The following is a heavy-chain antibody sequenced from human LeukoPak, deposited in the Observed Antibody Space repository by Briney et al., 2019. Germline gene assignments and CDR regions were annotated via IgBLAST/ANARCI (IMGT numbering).Heavy chain of an antibody. D-gene: IGHD6-13*01. CDR3: VRAYSSSWYYNWFDP. J-gene: IGHJ5*02. CDR1: GYSISSGYY. Sequence: SETLSLTCTVSGYSISSGYYWGWIRQPPGKGLEWIGSIYNSGSIYYNPSLKSRVTISVDTSKNQFSLKLRSVTAADTAMYYCVRAYSSSWYYNWFDPWGQGTLVTVSS. V-gene: IGHV4-38-2*02. CDR2: IYNSGSI.